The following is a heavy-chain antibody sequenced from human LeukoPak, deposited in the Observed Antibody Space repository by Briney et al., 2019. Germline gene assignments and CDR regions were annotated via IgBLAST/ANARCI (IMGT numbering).Heavy chain of an antibody. Sequence: GGSLRLSCAASGFTFSSYSMNWVRQAPGKGLEWVSSISSSSSYIYYADSVKGRFTISRDNAKNSLYLQMNSLRAEDTAVYYCAGVYCSSTSCYDVLDYWGQGTLVTVSS. CDR1: GFTFSSYS. J-gene: IGHJ4*02. CDR3: AGVYCSSTSCYDVLDY. CDR2: ISSSSSYI. V-gene: IGHV3-21*01. D-gene: IGHD2-2*01.